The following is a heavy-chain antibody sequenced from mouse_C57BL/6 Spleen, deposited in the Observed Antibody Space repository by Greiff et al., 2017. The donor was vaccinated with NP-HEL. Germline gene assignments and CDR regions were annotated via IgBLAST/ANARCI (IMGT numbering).Heavy chain of an antibody. D-gene: IGHD1-1*01. V-gene: IGHV1-82*01. CDR3: ARAYYCSSHWYFDV. Sequence: VQLQQSGPELVKPGASVKISCKASGYAFSSSWMNWVKQRPGKGLEWIGRIYPGDGDTNYNGKFKGKATLTADKSSSTAYMQLSSLTSEDSAVYFGARAYYCSSHWYFDVWGTGTTVTVSS. CDR1: GYAFSSSW. CDR2: IYPGDGDT. J-gene: IGHJ1*03.